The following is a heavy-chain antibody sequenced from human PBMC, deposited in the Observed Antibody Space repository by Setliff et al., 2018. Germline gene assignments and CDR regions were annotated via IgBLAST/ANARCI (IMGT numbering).Heavy chain of an antibody. J-gene: IGHJ3*01. Sequence: GGSLRLSCAASGFTFSTYWMTWIRQAPGKGLEWVANIKGDGSEKYYVDSVEGRFAISRDNAKNSLNLQMNSLRAEDTAVYYCARAGLPYAADVWGQGTKVTVSS. CDR2: IKGDGSEK. V-gene: IGHV3-7*01. CDR1: GFTFSTYW. D-gene: IGHD2-21*02. CDR3: ARAGLPYAADV.